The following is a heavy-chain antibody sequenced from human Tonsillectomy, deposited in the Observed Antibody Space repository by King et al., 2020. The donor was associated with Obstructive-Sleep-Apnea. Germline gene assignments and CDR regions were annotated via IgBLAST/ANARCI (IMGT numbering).Heavy chain of an antibody. D-gene: IGHD5-18*01. Sequence: HVQLQESGPGLVKPSETLSLTCTVSGGSISSYYWSWIRQPPGKGLEWIGYIYYSGSTNYNPSLKSRVTISVDTSKNQFSLKLSSVTAADTAVYYCASGAGYGDYFDYWGQGTLVTVSS. J-gene: IGHJ4*02. CDR3: ASGAGYGDYFDY. CDR1: GGSISSYY. CDR2: IYYSGST. V-gene: IGHV4-59*01.